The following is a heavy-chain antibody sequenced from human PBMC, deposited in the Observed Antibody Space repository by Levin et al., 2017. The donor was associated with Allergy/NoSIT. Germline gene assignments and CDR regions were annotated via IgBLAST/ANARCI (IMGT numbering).Heavy chain of an antibody. J-gene: IGHJ5*01. Sequence: PSETLSLTCTVSGGSLSSGNYYWSWIRQHPGKGLEWIGHIYYSGTAYYNPSLESRVSISVDTSTNQFSLNLTSVTAADKGVYYCARVINSGGKGWFDSWGQGTLVSVSS. CDR2: IYYSGTA. CDR1: GGSLSSGNYY. V-gene: IGHV4-31*03. D-gene: IGHD4-23*01. CDR3: ARVINSGGKGWFDS.